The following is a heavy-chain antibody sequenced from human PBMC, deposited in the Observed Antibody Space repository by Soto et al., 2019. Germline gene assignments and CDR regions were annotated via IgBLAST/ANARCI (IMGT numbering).Heavy chain of an antibody. CDR1: GFTFTSSA. D-gene: IGHD4-4*01. V-gene: IGHV1-58*01. Sequence: QMQLVQSGPEVKKPGTSVKVSCKASGFTFTSSAVQWVRQARGQRREWIGWIVVGSGNTNYAQKFQERVTITREMSTSTAHMQLSSMRSDDTAVYYCAADGTKVTAPPGYGMDVWGQGTTVTVSS. CDR2: IVVGSGNT. CDR3: AADGTKVTAPPGYGMDV. J-gene: IGHJ6*02.